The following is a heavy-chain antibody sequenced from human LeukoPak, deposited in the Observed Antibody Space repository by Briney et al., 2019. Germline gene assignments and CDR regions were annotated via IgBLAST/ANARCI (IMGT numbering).Heavy chain of an antibody. D-gene: IGHD6-13*01. CDR3: AKDPYSSRAFDI. Sequence: GGSLRLSCAASGFTFTSYSMNWVRQAPGKGLEWVSAISGGGGSTYYADSVKGRFTISRDNSKNTLYLQMNSLRAEDTAVYYCAKDPYSSRAFDIWGQGTMVTVSS. V-gene: IGHV3-23*01. CDR1: GFTFTSYS. J-gene: IGHJ3*02. CDR2: ISGGGGST.